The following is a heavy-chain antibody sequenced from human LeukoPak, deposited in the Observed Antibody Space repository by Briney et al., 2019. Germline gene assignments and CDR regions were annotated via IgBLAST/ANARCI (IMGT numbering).Heavy chain of an antibody. Sequence: GGSLRLSCAASGFTFSNAWMSWVRQAPGKGLEWVGRIKSKTDGGTTDYAAPVKGRFTISRDNSKNTLYLQMNSLRAEDTAVYYCAKQKWGIAAAGNDYWGQGTLVTVSS. D-gene: IGHD6-13*01. CDR2: IKSKTDGGTT. CDR1: GFTFSNAW. J-gene: IGHJ4*02. V-gene: IGHV3-15*01. CDR3: AKQKWGIAAAGNDY.